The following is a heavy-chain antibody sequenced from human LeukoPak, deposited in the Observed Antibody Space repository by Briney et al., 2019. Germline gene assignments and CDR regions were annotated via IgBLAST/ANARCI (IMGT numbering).Heavy chain of an antibody. CDR2: IYYSGNT. CDR3: ARSPFYYGSGSYYRVNAFDI. D-gene: IGHD3-10*01. J-gene: IGHJ3*02. CDR1: GDSISTSNSY. V-gene: IGHV4-39*01. Sequence: SETLSLTCTVSGDSISTSNSYWGWIRQPPGKGLEWIGSIYYSGNTYYNASLKSRVTISVDTSKNQFSLKLSSVTAADTAVYYCARSPFYYGSGSYYRVNAFDIWGQGTMVTVSS.